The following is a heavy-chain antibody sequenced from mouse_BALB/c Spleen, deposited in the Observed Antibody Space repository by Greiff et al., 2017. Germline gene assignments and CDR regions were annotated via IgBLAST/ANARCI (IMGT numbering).Heavy chain of an antibody. CDR1: GFTFSSYA. Sequence: EVKLVESGGGLVKPGGSLKLSCAASGFTFSSYAMSWVRQTPEKRLEWVASISSGGSTYYPDSVKGRFTISRDNARNILYLQMSSLRSEDTAMYYCARKGIYDYDYFDYWGQGTTLTVSS. D-gene: IGHD2-4*01. J-gene: IGHJ2*01. CDR2: ISSGGST. CDR3: ARKGIYDYDYFDY. V-gene: IGHV5-6-5*01.